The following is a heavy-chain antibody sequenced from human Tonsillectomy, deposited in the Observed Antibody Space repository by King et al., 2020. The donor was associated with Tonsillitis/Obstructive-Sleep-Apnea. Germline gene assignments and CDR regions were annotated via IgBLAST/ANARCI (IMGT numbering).Heavy chain of an antibody. Sequence: QVQLQESGPGLVKPSQTLSLTCTVSGGSISSGGHYWNWIRQHPGKGLECIGYVFYGGSTYYNPSLKSRVSISEDSSNNQVPLQLSSVTAADTAVCYGGRGFFVGGFDWFYCDYGGQGTLVTVPS. V-gene: IGHV4-31*03. J-gene: IGHJ4*02. CDR3: GRGFFVGGFDWFYCDY. CDR2: VFYGGST. D-gene: IGHD5-12*01. CDR1: GGSISSGGHY.